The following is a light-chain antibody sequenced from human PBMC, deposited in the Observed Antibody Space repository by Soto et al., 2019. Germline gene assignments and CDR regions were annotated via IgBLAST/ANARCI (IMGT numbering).Light chain of an antibody. V-gene: IGKV1D-16*01. CDR1: LDIASW. CDR3: QQYKSYPIT. Sequence: IPMTQSPSSLSASVGDRVTITCRTSLDIASWLVWYQQKPERAPKALVYYASSLQAGVPSRFSGSGSGTEFTLTISDLQPEDVATYYCQQYKSYPITFGQGTRLEI. J-gene: IGKJ5*01. CDR2: YAS.